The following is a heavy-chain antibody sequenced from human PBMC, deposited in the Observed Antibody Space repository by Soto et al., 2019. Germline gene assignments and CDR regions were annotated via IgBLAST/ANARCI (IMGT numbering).Heavy chain of an antibody. CDR1: GGSISSYY. V-gene: IGHV4-59*01. CDR2: IYYSGST. Sequence: QVQLQESGPGLVKPSETLSLTCTVSGGSISSYYWSWIRQPPGKGLEWIGYIYYSGSTNYNPSLKSRVTISVDTSKNQFSRKLSSVTAADTAVYYCARSESSGYHVFDYWGQGTLVTVSS. J-gene: IGHJ4*02. D-gene: IGHD3-22*01. CDR3: ARSESSGYHVFDY.